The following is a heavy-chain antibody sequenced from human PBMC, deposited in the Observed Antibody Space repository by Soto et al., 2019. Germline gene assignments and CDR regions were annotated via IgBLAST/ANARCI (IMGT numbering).Heavy chain of an antibody. Sequence: QVQLQESGPGLVKPSQTLSLTCTVSGGSISSGGYYWSWIRQHPGKGLEWIGYIYYSGRTYYNPSLKSRVTISVDTSKNQFSLKLRSVTAADTAVYYCARGVTMVRGVIHTPYFDYWGQGTLVTVSS. CDR2: IYYSGRT. CDR1: GGSISSGGYY. CDR3: ARGVTMVRGVIHTPYFDY. J-gene: IGHJ4*02. D-gene: IGHD3-10*01. V-gene: IGHV4-31*03.